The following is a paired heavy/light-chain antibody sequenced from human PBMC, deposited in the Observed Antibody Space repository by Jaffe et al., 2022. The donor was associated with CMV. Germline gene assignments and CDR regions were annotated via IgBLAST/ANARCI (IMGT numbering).Heavy chain of an antibody. D-gene: IGHD3-16*01. CDR2: IYYTGGGA. J-gene: IGHJ5*02. CDR3: AVGWGNSKGTYFNP. V-gene: IGHV4-59*08. CDR1: GGSINSNY. Sequence: QVQLQGSDPRLVRPSETLSLTCTVSGGSINSNYWAWIRQPPGKGLEYIGYIYYTGGGATYNPSLKSRATLSVDTSRRQFSLKLNSVTAADTALYYCAVGWGNSKGTYFNPWGQGTLVTVSS.
Light chain of an antibody. CDR2: GNT. CDR1: DSNIGGGSD. CDR3: QAYDRGPSGPEF. Sequence: QSVLTQPPSVSGAPGQRVTISCTGSDSNIGGGSDVHWYQQLPGAAPRVLIYGNTHRPSGVSDRFSASKSGASASLTIDGLQAEDEADYYCQAYDRGPSGPEFFGTGTRVTVL. J-gene: IGLJ1*01. V-gene: IGLV1-40*01.